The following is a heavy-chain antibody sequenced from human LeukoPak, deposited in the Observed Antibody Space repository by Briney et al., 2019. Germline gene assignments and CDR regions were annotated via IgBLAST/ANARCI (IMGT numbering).Heavy chain of an antibody. CDR2: FYSTGST. CDR1: GGSISSYY. J-gene: IGHJ4*02. Sequence: SETLSLTCTVSGGSISSYYWTWIRQPAGKGLEWIGRFYSTGSTNYNPSLKSRVTMSVDTSKNQFSLKLSSVTAADTAVYHCARDQYSGSLDYWGQGTLVTVSA. D-gene: IGHD1-26*01. CDR3: ARDQYSGSLDY. V-gene: IGHV4-4*07.